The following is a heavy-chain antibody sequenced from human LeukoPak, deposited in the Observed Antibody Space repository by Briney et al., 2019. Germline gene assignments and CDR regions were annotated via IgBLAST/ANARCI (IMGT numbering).Heavy chain of an antibody. J-gene: IGHJ3*02. Sequence: PGGSLRLSCAASGFTFSSYGMSWVRQAPGKGLEWVSAISGSGGSTYYADSVKGRFTISRDNSKNTLYLQMNSLRAEDTAVYYCAKESRIRWWFGEETDAFDIWGQGTMVTVSS. CDR2: ISGSGGST. CDR3: AKESRIRWWFGEETDAFDI. D-gene: IGHD3-10*01. V-gene: IGHV3-23*01. CDR1: GFTFSSYG.